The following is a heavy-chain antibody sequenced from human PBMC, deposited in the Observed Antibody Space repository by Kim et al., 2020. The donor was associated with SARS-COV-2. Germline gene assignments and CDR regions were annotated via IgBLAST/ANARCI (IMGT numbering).Heavy chain of an antibody. V-gene: IGHV3-15*01. D-gene: IGHD2-21*02. CDR1: GFTFSNAW. CDR2: IKSKINGGTT. Sequence: VGSLRLSCAASGFTFSNAWMNLVRQAPGKGLEWVGRIKSKINGGTTGYAAPVKGRFTIARDDSKNTLYLQMSSLKTEETAVYYCTSDLGAYCGGDCYSRVGGLGTPVTVS. J-gene: IGHJ6*02. CDR3: TSDLGAYCGGDCYSRV.